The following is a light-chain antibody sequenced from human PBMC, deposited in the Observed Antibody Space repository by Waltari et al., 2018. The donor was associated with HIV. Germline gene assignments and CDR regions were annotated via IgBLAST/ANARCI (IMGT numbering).Light chain of an antibody. CDR3: CSYAGAYTYV. CDR1: SSDIAYFDY. Sequence: QSALTQPRSVSGSPGQSVTISCTGTSSDIAYFDYVSWYQQYPGKAPKGIIYEVSQLPSGVPDRFTASKSGITASLTISGLQDEDEADYYCCSYAGAYTYVFGTGTKVTVL. V-gene: IGLV2-11*01. CDR2: EVS. J-gene: IGLJ1*01.